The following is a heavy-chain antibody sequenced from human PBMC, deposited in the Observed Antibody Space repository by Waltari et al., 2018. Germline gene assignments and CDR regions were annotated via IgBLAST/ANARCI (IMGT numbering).Heavy chain of an antibody. V-gene: IGHV3-30-3*01. CDR2: ISYDGSNK. D-gene: IGHD1-26*01. J-gene: IGHJ4*02. Sequence: QVQLVESGGGVVQPGRSLRLSCAASGFTFSSYAMHWVRQAPGKGLEWVAVISYDGSNKYYADSVKGRFTSSRDNSKNTLYLQMNSLRAEDTAVYYCARDRGSYFFDYWGQGTLVTVSS. CDR1: GFTFSSYA. CDR3: ARDRGSYFFDY.